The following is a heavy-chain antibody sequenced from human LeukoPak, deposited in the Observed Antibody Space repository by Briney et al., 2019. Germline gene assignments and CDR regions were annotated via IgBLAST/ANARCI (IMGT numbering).Heavy chain of an antibody. CDR2: INHSGST. Sequence: SETLSLTCAVYGGSFSGYYWSWIRQPPGKGLEWIGEINHSGSTNYNPSLKSRVTISVDTSKNQFSLKLSSVTAADTAVYYCARVGGIQLWSLIDYWGQGTLVTVSS. CDR1: GGSFSGYY. V-gene: IGHV4-34*01. D-gene: IGHD5-18*01. CDR3: ARVGGIQLWSLIDY. J-gene: IGHJ4*02.